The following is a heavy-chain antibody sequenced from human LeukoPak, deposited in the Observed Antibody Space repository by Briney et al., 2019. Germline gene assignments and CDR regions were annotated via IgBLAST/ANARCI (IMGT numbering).Heavy chain of an antibody. CDR3: ARGLRSSGWYAEYNWFDP. Sequence: ASVKVSCKASGYTFTSYAMHWVRQAPGQRLEWMGWINAGNGNTKYSQKFQGRVTITRDTSASTAYMELSSLRSEDTAVYYCARGLRSSGWYAEYNWFDPWGQGTLVTVSS. CDR1: GYTFTSYA. CDR2: INAGNGNT. D-gene: IGHD6-19*01. V-gene: IGHV1-3*01. J-gene: IGHJ5*02.